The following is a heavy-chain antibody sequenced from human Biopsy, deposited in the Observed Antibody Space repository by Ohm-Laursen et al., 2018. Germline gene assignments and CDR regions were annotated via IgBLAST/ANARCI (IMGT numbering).Heavy chain of an antibody. CDR3: AADINVWNVNY. Sequence: GASVKVSCTVSGYILTELSMHWVRQAPGRGLEWMGGFAPENGKTIYAQKFQGRVTMTEDTSTDTAYMELSSLRSEDTAVYYYAADINVWNVNYWGQGTQVTVSS. V-gene: IGHV1-24*01. CDR2: FAPENGKT. J-gene: IGHJ4*02. CDR1: GYILTELS. D-gene: IGHD1-1*01.